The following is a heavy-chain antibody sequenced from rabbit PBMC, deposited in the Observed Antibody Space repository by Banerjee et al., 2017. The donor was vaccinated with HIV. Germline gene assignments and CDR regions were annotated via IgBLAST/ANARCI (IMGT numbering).Heavy chain of an antibody. CDR1: GFDFSSAYD. CDR3: ARAYVDGSVGVWNL. D-gene: IGHD5-1*01. Sequence: QSLEESGGDLVKPGASLTLTCTASGFDFSSAYDMCWVRQAPGKGLEWIACIYAGSGNTYYASWAKGRFTISKTSSTTVTLQMTSLTVADTATYFCARAYVDGSVGVWNLWGPGTLVTVS. CDR2: IYAGSGNT. J-gene: IGHJ4*01. V-gene: IGHV1S40*01.